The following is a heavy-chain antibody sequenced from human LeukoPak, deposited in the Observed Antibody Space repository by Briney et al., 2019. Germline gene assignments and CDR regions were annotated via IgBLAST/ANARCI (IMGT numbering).Heavy chain of an antibody. D-gene: IGHD3-10*01. CDR1: GYSFTSYW. CDR2: IYPGDSDT. J-gene: IGHJ4*02. V-gene: IGHV5-51*01. CDR3: ASLQSVLLWFGELDY. Sequence: GESLKISCKGSGYSFTSYWIGWVRQMPGKGLEWMGIIYPGDSDTRYSPSLQGQVTISADKSISTAYLQWSSLKASDTAMYYCASLQSVLLWFGELDYWGQGTLVTVSS.